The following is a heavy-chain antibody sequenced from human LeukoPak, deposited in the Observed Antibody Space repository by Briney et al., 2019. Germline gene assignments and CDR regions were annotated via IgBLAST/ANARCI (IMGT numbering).Heavy chain of an antibody. V-gene: IGHV3-23*01. D-gene: IGHD1-7*01. CDR3: AKGGELHVSQYFDL. J-gene: IGHJ2*01. Sequence: GGSLRLSCAASGFTFDDYAMHWARQAPGKGLEWVSGISAGNGRTFYADSVKGRFTISRDNSKNTVSLQMNSLRAEDTAVFYCAKGGELHVSQYFDLWGRGTLVTVSS. CDR1: GFTFDDYA. CDR2: ISAGNGRT.